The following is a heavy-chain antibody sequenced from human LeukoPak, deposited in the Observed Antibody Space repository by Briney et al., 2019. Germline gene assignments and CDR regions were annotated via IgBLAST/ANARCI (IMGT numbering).Heavy chain of an antibody. CDR1: EFTFRSYY. D-gene: IGHD2-15*01. J-gene: IGHJ4*02. V-gene: IGHV3-53*01. CDR3: ARDHCSGGNCYDYFDY. Sequence: GGSLRLSCAASEFTFRSYYMSWVRQAPGKGLEWVSVIYSGGSTYYADSVKGRFTISRDNSKNTVYLQIKSLRAEDTAIYYCARDHCSGGNCYDYFDYGGQRTLDTVPS. CDR2: IYSGGST.